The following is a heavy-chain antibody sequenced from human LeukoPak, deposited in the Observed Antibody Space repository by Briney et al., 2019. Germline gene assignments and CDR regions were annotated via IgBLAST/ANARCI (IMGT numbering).Heavy chain of an antibody. CDR2: ISAYNGNT. J-gene: IGHJ6*02. Sequence: ASVKVSCKASGYTFTSYGISWVRQAPGQGLEWMGWISAYNGNTNYAQKLQGRVTMTTDTSTSTAYMELRSLRSDDTAVYYCARDELELPYGVYYYGMDVWGQGTTVTVSS. CDR3: ARDELELPYGVYYYGMDV. CDR1: GYTFTSYG. D-gene: IGHD1-7*01. V-gene: IGHV1-18*01.